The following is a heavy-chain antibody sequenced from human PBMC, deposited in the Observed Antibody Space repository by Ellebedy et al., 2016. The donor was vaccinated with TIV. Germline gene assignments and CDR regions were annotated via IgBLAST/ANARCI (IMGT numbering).Heavy chain of an antibody. CDR1: GGSISSSSYY. J-gene: IGHJ4*02. V-gene: IGHV4-39*01. CDR3: ARHAGTYSSSSQYFDY. Sequence: GSLRLXCTVSGGSISSSSYYWGWIRQPPGKGLEWIGSIYYSGSTYYNPSLKSRVTISVDTSKNQFSLKLSSVTAADTAVYYCARHAGTYSSSSQYFDYWGQGTLVTVSS. CDR2: IYYSGST. D-gene: IGHD6-6*01.